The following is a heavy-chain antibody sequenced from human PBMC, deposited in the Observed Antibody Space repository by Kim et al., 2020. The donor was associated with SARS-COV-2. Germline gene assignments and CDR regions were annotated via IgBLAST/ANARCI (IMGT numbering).Heavy chain of an antibody. Sequence: GGSLRLSCTASGFIFNDYAMHWVRQVPGKGLEWISLIKGDGYTYYADSVKGRFTISRDNSKNSLYLQMNSLKSEDTALYYCVKDHPSLEVWGQGTTVTVSS. J-gene: IGHJ6*02. CDR1: GFIFNDYA. CDR3: VKDHPSLEV. V-gene: IGHV3-43*02. CDR2: IKGDGYT.